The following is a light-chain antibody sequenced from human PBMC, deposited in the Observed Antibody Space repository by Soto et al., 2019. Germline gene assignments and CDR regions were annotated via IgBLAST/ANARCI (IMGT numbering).Light chain of an antibody. CDR3: SSYTSSSTLV. Sequence: QSALTQPASVSGSPGQSITISCTGTTSDVGGYYYVSWYHQHPGKAPKLMIYDVSNRPSGVSNRFSGSKSGNTASLTISGLQAEDEADYYCSSYTSSSTLVFGGGSQLPLL. CDR2: DVS. CDR1: TSDVGGYYY. V-gene: IGLV2-14*01. J-gene: IGLJ7*01.